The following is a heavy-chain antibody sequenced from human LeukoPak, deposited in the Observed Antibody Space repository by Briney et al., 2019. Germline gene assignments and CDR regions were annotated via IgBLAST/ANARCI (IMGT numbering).Heavy chain of an antibody. J-gene: IGHJ3*02. CDR1: GYTFTSYG. CDR3: ASVGATRDSCDDAFYI. CDR2: ISAYNGNT. D-gene: IGHD1-26*01. Sequence: ASVKVSCKASGYTFTSYGISWVRQAPGQGLEWMGWISAYNGNTNYAQKLQGRVTMTTDTSTSTAYMELRSLRSDDTAVYYCASVGATRDSCDDAFYIWGQGKMVTVSS. V-gene: IGHV1-18*01.